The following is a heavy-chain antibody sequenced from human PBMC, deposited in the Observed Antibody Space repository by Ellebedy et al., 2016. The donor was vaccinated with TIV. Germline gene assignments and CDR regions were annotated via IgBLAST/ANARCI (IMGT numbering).Heavy chain of an antibody. CDR2: VNPNSGDT. V-gene: IGHV1-2*02. Sequence: AASVKVSCKASGYTFTAYFIHWVRQAPGQGLEWMGWVNPNSGDTNSAQKFQGRVTMTRDTSISTAYMELSWLRSDDTAVYYCARDGACGGDCYGDNYWGQGSLVTVSS. D-gene: IGHD2-21*02. CDR1: GYTFTAYF. CDR3: ARDGACGGDCYGDNY. J-gene: IGHJ4*02.